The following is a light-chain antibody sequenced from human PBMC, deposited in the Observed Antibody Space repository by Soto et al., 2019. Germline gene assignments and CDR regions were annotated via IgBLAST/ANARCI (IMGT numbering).Light chain of an antibody. CDR3: GTWDNSLSVV. CDR1: SSNIGDNY. Sequence: QSVLTQPPSVSAAPGQKVTISCSGGSSNIGDNYVSWYQQFPGTAPKLLIYDNDKRPSGIPDRFSGSKSGTSATLGITGLQTGDEADYYCGTWDNSLSVVFGGGTKVNVL. J-gene: IGLJ2*01. V-gene: IGLV1-51*01. CDR2: DND.